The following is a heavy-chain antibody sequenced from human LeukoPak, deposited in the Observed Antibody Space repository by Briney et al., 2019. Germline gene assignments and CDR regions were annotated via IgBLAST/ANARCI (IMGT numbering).Heavy chain of an antibody. CDR1: GFTFSNFG. CDR2: IYYDGTNK. J-gene: IGHJ4*02. V-gene: IGHV3-33*01. CDR3: ARQTTLATDH. Sequence: GGSLRLSCVASGFTFSNFGMHWARQAPGKGLEWVALIYYDGTNKYYGDSVKGRFTVSRDNSNNTVFLHMSNLRADDTAVYYCARQTTLATDHWGQGTLVTVSP. D-gene: IGHD4-23*01.